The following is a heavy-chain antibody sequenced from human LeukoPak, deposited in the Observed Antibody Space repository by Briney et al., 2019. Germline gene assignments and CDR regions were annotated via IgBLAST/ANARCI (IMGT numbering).Heavy chain of an antibody. CDR1: GYTFTAYY. CDR3: ARVTDCSSTSCYTAAEPHDAFDI. D-gene: IGHD2-2*02. V-gene: IGHV1-2*02. CDR2: ITPNSGGT. Sequence: ASVKVSCKASGYTFTAYYLHWVRLAPGQGLEWMGWITPNSGGTKYAQRFQGRVTMTRDTSISTAYMELNGLRSDDTAVYYCARVTDCSSTSCYTAAEPHDAFDIWGQGTMVTVSS. J-gene: IGHJ3*02.